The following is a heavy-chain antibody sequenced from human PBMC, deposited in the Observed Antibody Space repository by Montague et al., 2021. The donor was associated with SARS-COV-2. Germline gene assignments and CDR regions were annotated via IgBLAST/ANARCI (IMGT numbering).Heavy chain of an antibody. CDR3: AHRDSGRIAAAGFDY. V-gene: IGHV2-5*02. CDR2: IYWDDDK. CDR1: GFSLSTSGVG. D-gene: IGHD6-13*01. J-gene: IGHJ4*02. Sequence: PALVKPTQTLTLTCTFSGFSLSTSGVGVGWIRQPPGKALEWPALIYWDDDKRYSPSLESRLTITKDTSKNQVALTMTNMNPVDTATYYCAHRDSGRIAAAGFDYWGQGTLVTVSS.